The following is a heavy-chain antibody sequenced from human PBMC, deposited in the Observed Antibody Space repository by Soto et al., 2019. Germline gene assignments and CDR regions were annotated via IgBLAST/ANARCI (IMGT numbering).Heavy chain of an antibody. V-gene: IGHV3-33*01. CDR2: IWYDGSNK. Sequence: QVQLVESGGGVVQPGRSLRLSCAASGFTFSSYGMNWVRQAPGKRLEWVAVIWYDGSNKYYADSVKGRFTISRDNSKNTLYLQMNSLRAEDTAVYYCARDDHSGYSSGWYRYWGQGTLVTVSS. D-gene: IGHD6-19*01. CDR1: GFTFSSYG. CDR3: ARDDHSGYSSGWYRY. J-gene: IGHJ4*02.